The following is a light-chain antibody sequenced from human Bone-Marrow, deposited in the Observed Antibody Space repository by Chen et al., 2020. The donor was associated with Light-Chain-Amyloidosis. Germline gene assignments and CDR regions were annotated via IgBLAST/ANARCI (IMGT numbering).Light chain of an antibody. CDR3: AAWDDSLSGLV. CDR1: SSNIGSNY. CDR2: RNN. V-gene: IGLV1-47*01. J-gene: IGLJ2*01. Sequence: GQRVTIPCSGSSSNIGSNYVYWYQQLPGTAPKLLIYRNNQRPSGVPDRFSGSKSGTSASLAISGLRSEDEADYYCAAWDDSLSGLVFGGGTKLTVL.